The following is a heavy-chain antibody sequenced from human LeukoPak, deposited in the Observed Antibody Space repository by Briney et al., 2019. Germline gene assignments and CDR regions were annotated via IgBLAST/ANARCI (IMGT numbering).Heavy chain of an antibody. D-gene: IGHD5-18*01. Sequence: GGPLRLSCAASGFTFSNYAMSRVRQAPGKGLEWVSAISGSGGSTYYADSVKGRFTISRDNSKNTLYLQMNSLRAEDTAVYYCAKGVWAQLWLQYFHHWGQGTLVTDSS. V-gene: IGHV3-23*01. CDR1: GFTFSNYA. J-gene: IGHJ1*01. CDR3: AKGVWAQLWLQYFHH. CDR2: ISGSGGST.